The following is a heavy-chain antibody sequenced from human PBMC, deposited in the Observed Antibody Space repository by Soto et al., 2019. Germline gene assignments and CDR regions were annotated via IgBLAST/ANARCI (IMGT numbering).Heavy chain of an antibody. Sequence: QVQLVQSGAEVKKPGSSVKVSCKASGGTFSSYAISWVRQAPGQGLEWKGGIIPIFGTANYAQKFQGRVTITADESTSTAYMELSSLRSEDTAVYYCARGSIRGGYGSGSYYPDYYYYYYGMDVWGQGTTVTVSS. CDR2: IIPIFGTA. CDR3: ARGSIRGGYGSGSYYPDYYYYYYGMDV. CDR1: GGTFSSYA. V-gene: IGHV1-69*01. J-gene: IGHJ6*02. D-gene: IGHD3-10*01.